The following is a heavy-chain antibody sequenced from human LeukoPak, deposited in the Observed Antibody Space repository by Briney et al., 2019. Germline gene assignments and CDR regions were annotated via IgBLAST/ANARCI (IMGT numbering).Heavy chain of an antibody. Sequence: PSETLSLTCTVSGGSISSYYWSWLRQPPGKGLEWIGYIYYSGSTNYNPSLKSRVTISVDTSKNQFSLKLSSVTAADTAVYYCARGTATYCGGDCYSGGNDAFDIWGQGTMVTVSS. CDR3: ARGTATYCGGDCYSGGNDAFDI. D-gene: IGHD2-21*02. J-gene: IGHJ3*02. V-gene: IGHV4-59*01. CDR1: GGSISSYY. CDR2: IYYSGST.